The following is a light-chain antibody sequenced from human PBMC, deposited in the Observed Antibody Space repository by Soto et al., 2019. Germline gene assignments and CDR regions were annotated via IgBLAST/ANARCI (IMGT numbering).Light chain of an antibody. CDR3: AAWDDSLSGL. CDR2: RNN. CDR1: SSNIGSNY. Sequence: QSVLTQPPSASGTPGQRVTISCSGSSSNIGSNYVYWYQQLPGTAPKLLIYRNNQRPSGVPDRFSGSKSGTSASLAISGLRSEDEADYYCAAWDDSLSGLFGGGPKVTVL. J-gene: IGLJ2*01. V-gene: IGLV1-47*01.